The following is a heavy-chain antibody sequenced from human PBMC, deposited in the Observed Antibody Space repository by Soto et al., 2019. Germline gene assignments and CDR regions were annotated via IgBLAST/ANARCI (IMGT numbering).Heavy chain of an antibody. V-gene: IGHV4-4*02. CDR1: GGSISSSNC. Sequence: SEHLTLTCAVSGGSISSSNCWSWVRQPPGKGLEWIGEIYHSGSTNYNPSLKSRVTISVDKSKNQFSLKLSSVTAADTAVYYCARSPDSSGYYPRWYYDGMHVWVLGTTVT. CDR3: ARSPDSSGYYPRWYYDGMHV. D-gene: IGHD3-22*01. CDR2: IYHSGST. J-gene: IGHJ6*02.